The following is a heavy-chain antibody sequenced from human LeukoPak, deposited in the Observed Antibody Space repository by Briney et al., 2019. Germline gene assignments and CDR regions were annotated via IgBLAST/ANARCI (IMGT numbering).Heavy chain of an antibody. V-gene: IGHV3-48*03. J-gene: IGHJ4*02. CDR2: IISGGSII. D-gene: IGHD1-14*01. CDR3: ARDGAGN. Sequence: GGSLRLSCAASGFTFRNYEMNWVRQAPGKGLEWVSYIISGGSIIHYADSVKGRFTISRDNAKNSLYLQMNSLRAEDTAIYYCARDGAGNWGQGTLVTVSS. CDR1: GFTFRNYE.